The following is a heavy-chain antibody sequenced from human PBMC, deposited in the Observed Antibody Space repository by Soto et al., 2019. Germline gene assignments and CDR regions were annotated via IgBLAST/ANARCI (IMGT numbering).Heavy chain of an antibody. D-gene: IGHD3-16*02. CDR2: INSDGSII. Sequence: EVQLVESGGGLVQPGGSLRLSCAASGFTFSTYYMHWVRQDLGKGLLWVSRINSDGSIINYADSVKGRFTISRDNAKNTLYLQMNSLRVEDTAVYYCATAGNYRFDCWGQGILVTVSS. V-gene: IGHV3-74*01. J-gene: IGHJ4*02. CDR3: ATAGNYRFDC. CDR1: GFTFSTYY.